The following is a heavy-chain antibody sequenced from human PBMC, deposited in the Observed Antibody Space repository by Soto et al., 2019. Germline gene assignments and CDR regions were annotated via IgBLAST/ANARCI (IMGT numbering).Heavy chain of an antibody. V-gene: IGHV3-48*01. Sequence: GGSLRLSCAASGFTFSSYSMNWVRQAPGKGLEWVSYISSSSSTIYYADSVKGRFTISRDNAKNSLYLQMNSLRAEDTAVYYCARTLIGEDFDYWGQGTLVTVSS. CDR3: ARTLIGEDFDY. J-gene: IGHJ4*02. CDR1: GFTFSSYS. D-gene: IGHD2-21*01. CDR2: ISSSSSTI.